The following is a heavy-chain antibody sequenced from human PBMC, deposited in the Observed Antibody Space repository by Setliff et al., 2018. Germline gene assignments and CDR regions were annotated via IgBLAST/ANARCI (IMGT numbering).Heavy chain of an antibody. D-gene: IGHD6-13*01. V-gene: IGHV3-9*01. CDR2: ISWNSGSI. CDR3: ARARGEQQLGHYYYYYGMDV. J-gene: IGHJ6*02. CDR1: GFTFDDYA. Sequence: GGSLRLSCAASGFTFDDYAMHWVRQAPGKGLEWVSGISWNSGSIGYADSVKGRFTISRDNAKNSLYLQMNSLRAEDTAVYYCARARGEQQLGHYYYYYGMDVWGQGTTVTVSS.